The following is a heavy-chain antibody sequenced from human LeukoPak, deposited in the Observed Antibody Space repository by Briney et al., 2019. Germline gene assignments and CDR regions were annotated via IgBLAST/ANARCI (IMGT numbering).Heavy chain of an antibody. Sequence: GGSLRLSCAASGFTFSDSGMHWVRQASGKGLEWVGRIRSKANSYATAYAASVKGRFTISRDDSKNTAYLQMNSLKTEDTAVYYCTRYGDYPFDYWGQGTLVTVSS. V-gene: IGHV3-73*01. J-gene: IGHJ4*02. CDR2: IRSKANSYAT. CDR1: GFTFSDSG. CDR3: TRYGDYPFDY. D-gene: IGHD2-21*01.